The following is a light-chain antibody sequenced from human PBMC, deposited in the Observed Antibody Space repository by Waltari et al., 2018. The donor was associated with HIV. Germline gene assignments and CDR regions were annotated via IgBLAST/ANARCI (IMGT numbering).Light chain of an antibody. CDR3: GSWDSSLSGVV. V-gene: IGLV1-51*01. J-gene: IGLJ2*01. CDR2: DNN. Sequence: QSVLTQPPSVSAAPGQKVTISCSGSNSTIGNNYVSWYQQLPGTAPKLLIYDNNKRPSGMPDRFSGSKSGTSATLGITGLQTGDEADYYCGSWDSSLSGVVFGGGTKLTVL. CDR1: NSTIGNNY.